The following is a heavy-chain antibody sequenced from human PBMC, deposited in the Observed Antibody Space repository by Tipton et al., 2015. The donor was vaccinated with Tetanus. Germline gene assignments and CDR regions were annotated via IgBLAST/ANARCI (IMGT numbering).Heavy chain of an antibody. J-gene: IGHJ4*02. CDR3: AKALKTLIYQCFDY. CDR1: GFTFNNYA. CDR2: INGTGTVT. V-gene: IGHV3-23*01. D-gene: IGHD2-2*01. Sequence: SLRLSCAASGFTFNNYAMGWVRQAPGKGLEWVSSINGTGTVTHHADSVKGRFTISRDNSKNTLYLQMNSPRAEDTAIYFCAKALKTLIYQCFDYWGQGTLVTVSS.